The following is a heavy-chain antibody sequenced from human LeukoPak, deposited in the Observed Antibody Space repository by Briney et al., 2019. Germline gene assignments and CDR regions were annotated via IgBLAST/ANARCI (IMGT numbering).Heavy chain of an antibody. D-gene: IGHD2-15*01. CDR3: TTGRYCRGGSCHLDP. CDR2: IKSKTDGRTT. V-gene: IGHV3-15*01. J-gene: IGHJ5*02. CDR1: GFTFSNAW. Sequence: GGSLRLSCAASGFTFSNAWMSWVRQAPGKGLEWVGRIKSKTDGRTTDYAAPVKGRFTISRDDSKNTLYLQMNSLKTEDTAVYYCTTGRYCRGGSCHLDPWGQGTLVTVSS.